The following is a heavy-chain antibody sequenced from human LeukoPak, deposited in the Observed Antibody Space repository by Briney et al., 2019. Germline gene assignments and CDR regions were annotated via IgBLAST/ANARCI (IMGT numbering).Heavy chain of an antibody. J-gene: IGHJ4*02. D-gene: IGHD2-2*02. V-gene: IGHV3-23*01. CDR2: ICGNAACT. Sequence: GGSLRLSCAASGLTFINYAMSWVRQAPGRGLKWVSVICGNAACTLYADSVKGRFIISRDNSRNTMYLYLQMNSLRAEDTAVYYCARHLATSGSYPLDYWGQGTQVTVSS. CDR3: ARHLATSGSYPLDY. CDR1: GLTFINYA.